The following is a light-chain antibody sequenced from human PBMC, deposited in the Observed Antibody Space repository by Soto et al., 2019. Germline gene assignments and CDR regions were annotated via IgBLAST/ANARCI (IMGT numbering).Light chain of an antibody. V-gene: IGLV1-44*01. CDR2: SNN. J-gene: IGLJ2*01. CDR3: ASCDDSVSGPV. CDR1: TSNIGVNT. Sequence: QSVLTQPPSASGTPGQRVTISCSGSTSNIGVNTVNWYRQLPTSAPQLLLYSNNLRPSGVPARFSGSKFGTSASLAISGLQAEDEADYYCASCDDSVSGPVFGGGTKLTVL.